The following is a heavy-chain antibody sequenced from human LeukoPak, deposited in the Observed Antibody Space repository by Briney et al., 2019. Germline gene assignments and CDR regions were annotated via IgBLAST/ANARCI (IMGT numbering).Heavy chain of an antibody. Sequence: PSGTLSLTCAVSGGSISSSNWWSWVRQPPGKGLEWIGEIYHSGSTNYNPSLKSRVTISVDKSKNQFSLKLSSVTAADTAVYYCARDLVEYRVGAPTTYYFDYWGQGTLVTVSS. D-gene: IGHD1-26*01. CDR2: IYHSGST. CDR3: ARDLVEYRVGAPTTYYFDY. CDR1: GGSISSSNW. J-gene: IGHJ4*02. V-gene: IGHV4-4*02.